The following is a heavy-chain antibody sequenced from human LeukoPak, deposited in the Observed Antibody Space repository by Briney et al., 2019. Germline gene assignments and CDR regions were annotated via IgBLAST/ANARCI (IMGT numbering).Heavy chain of an antibody. D-gene: IGHD1-26*01. CDR3: VKGGELRYFDS. Sequence: SSETLSLTCTVSGYSISSGYYWGWIRQPPGKGLEWIGTFYHSGSTYYKSPLRSRVTISVDTSKNQFSLKLSSVTAADTAFYYCVKGGELRYFDSWGQGALVTVSS. J-gene: IGHJ4*02. V-gene: IGHV4-38-2*02. CDR2: FYHSGST. CDR1: GYSISSGYY.